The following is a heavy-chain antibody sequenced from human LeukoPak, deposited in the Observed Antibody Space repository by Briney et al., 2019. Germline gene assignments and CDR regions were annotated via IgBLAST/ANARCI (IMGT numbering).Heavy chain of an antibody. CDR1: GFTFSSYA. D-gene: IGHD2-15*01. J-gene: IGHJ5*02. CDR2: ISGSGGST. V-gene: IGHV3-23*01. Sequence: GGSLRLSCAASGFTFSSYAMSWVRQAPGKGLEWVSAISGSGGSTYYADSVKGRFTISRGNSKNTLYLQMNSLRAEDTAVYYCAKGGGYCSGGSCGPWGQRTLVTVSS. CDR3: AKGGGYCSGGSCGP.